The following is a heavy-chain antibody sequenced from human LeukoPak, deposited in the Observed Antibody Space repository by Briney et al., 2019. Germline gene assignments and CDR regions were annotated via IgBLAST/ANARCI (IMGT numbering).Heavy chain of an antibody. J-gene: IGHJ6*03. V-gene: IGHV3-30*02. CDR3: AKDPTGTYYYYMDV. D-gene: IGHD1-1*01. CDR2: IRYDGSNK. CDR1: GFTFSSYG. Sequence: GGSLRLSCAASGFTFSSYGMHWVRQAPGKGLEWVAFIRYDGSNKYYADSVKGRFTISRDNSKNTLYLQMNSLRAEDTAVYYCAKDPTGTYYYYMDVWGKGTTVTVSS.